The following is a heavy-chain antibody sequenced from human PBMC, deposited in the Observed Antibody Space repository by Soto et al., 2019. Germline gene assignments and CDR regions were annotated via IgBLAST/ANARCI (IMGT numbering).Heavy chain of an antibody. J-gene: IGHJ6*02. CDR3: ARDPGEARYFDWLSHNYYYYGMDV. CDR1: GGSISSYY. Sequence: SETLSLTCTVSGGSISSYYWSWIRQPPGKGLEWIGYIYYSGSTNYNPSLKSRVTISVDTSKNQFSLKLSSVTAADTAVYYCARDPGEARYFDWLSHNYYYYGMDVWGQGTTVTVSS. D-gene: IGHD3-9*01. V-gene: IGHV4-59*01. CDR2: IYYSGST.